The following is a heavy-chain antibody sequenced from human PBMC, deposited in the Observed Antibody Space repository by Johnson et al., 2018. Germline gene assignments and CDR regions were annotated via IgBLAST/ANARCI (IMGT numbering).Heavy chain of an antibody. V-gene: IGHV1-8*01. Sequence: QVQLQQSGAEVKKPGASVKVSCKASGYTFTSYDINWVRQATGQGLEWMGWMNPNSGNSGYAPKFQDRVTMTRKPSISTAYMELSSLRSEETAVYFCARFVPLSGMDVWGQGTTVTVSS. CDR2: MNPNSGNS. D-gene: IGHD2-8*01. J-gene: IGHJ6*02. CDR1: GYTFTSYD. CDR3: ARFVPLSGMDV.